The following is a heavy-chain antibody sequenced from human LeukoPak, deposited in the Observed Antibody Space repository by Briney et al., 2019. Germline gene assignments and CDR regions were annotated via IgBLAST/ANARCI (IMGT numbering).Heavy chain of an antibody. CDR1: GGSISSSSYY. Sequence: SETLSLTCTVSGGSISSSSYYWGWIRQPPGKGLEWIGSIYYSGSTYYNPSLKSRVTISVDTSKNQFSLKLSSVTAADTAVYYCASLPTTGTTYWGQGTLVTVSS. J-gene: IGHJ4*02. D-gene: IGHD1-1*01. CDR3: ASLPTTGTTY. V-gene: IGHV4-39*07. CDR2: IYYSGST.